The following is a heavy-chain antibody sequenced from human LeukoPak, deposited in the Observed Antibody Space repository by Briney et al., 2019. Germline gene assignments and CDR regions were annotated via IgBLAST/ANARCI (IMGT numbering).Heavy chain of an antibody. CDR2: IYYDGRT. CDR1: GGSISSSSYF. J-gene: IGHJ3*02. D-gene: IGHD6-6*01. Sequence: SETLSLTCTVSGGSISSSSYFWGWIRQPPGKGLEWIASIYYDGRTYYNPSLKSRVTISVDTSKNQFSLKLSSVTAADTAVYYCARQEYSSSDAFDIWGQGTMVTVSS. V-gene: IGHV4-39*01. CDR3: ARQEYSSSDAFDI.